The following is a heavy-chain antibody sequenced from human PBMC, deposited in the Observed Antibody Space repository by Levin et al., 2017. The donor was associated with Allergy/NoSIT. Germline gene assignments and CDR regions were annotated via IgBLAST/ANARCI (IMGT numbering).Heavy chain of an antibody. CDR3: AKSVYSGYVDGMDV. CDR1: GFTFSSYG. Sequence: GESLKISCAASGFTFSSYGMHWVRQAPGKGLEWVAVISYDGSNKYYADSVKGRFTISRDNSKNTLYLQMNSLRAEDTAVYYCAKSVYSGYVDGMDVWGQGTTVTVSS. CDR2: ISYDGSNK. V-gene: IGHV3-30*18. D-gene: IGHD5-12*01. J-gene: IGHJ6*02.